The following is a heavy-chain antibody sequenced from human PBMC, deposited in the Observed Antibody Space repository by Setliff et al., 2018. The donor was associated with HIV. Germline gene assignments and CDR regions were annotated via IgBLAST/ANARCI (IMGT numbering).Heavy chain of an antibody. CDR1: GGSFSGYY. V-gene: IGHV4-34*01. CDR3: ASGGSGWSFFY. CDR2: INHSGST. Sequence: PSETLSLTCAVYGGSFSGYYWSWIRQPPGKGLEWIGEINHSGSTNYNPSLKSRVTISVDTSKNQFSLKLSSVTAADTAVYYCASGGSGWSFFYWGQGTLVTVSS. J-gene: IGHJ4*02. D-gene: IGHD6-19*01.